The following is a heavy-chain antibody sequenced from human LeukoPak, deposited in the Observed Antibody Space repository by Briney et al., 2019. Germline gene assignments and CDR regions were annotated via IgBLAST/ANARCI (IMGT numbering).Heavy chain of an antibody. CDR2: ISSSSSYI. CDR3: ARGTQLWRHYYYYGMDV. CDR1: GFTFSSYS. J-gene: IGHJ6*02. D-gene: IGHD5-18*01. Sequence: GGSLRLSCAASGFTFSSYSMNWVRQAPGKGLEWVSSISSSSSYIYYADSVKGRFTISRDNSKNTLYLQMNSLRAEDTAVYYCARGTQLWRHYYYYGMDVWGQGTTVTVSS. V-gene: IGHV3-21*04.